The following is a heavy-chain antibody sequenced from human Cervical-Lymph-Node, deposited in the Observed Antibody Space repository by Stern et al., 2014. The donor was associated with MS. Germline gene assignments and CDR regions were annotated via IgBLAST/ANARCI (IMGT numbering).Heavy chain of an antibody. CDR2: IYPTGRV. CDR3: AREWIYEVSWFDS. CDR1: GGSISSGSHY. Sequence: QVQLQESGPGLVKPSQTLSLTCTVSGGSISSGSHYWSWLRQPAGKGLEWVGRIYPTGRVDYTPSFKGRVTMSVDTSRDQFSLELRSVTAADTAMYYCAREWIYEVSWFDSWGQGSLVIVSS. D-gene: IGHD5/OR15-5a*01. J-gene: IGHJ5*01. V-gene: IGHV4-61*02.